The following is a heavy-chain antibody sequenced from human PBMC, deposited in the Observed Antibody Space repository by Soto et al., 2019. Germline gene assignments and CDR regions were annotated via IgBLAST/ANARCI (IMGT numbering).Heavy chain of an antibody. V-gene: IGHV4-4*02. D-gene: IGHD3-9*01. CDR2: IYHTGST. CDR3: AREPDILTGYYSY. CDR1: GTSISSTFW. J-gene: IGHJ4*02. Sequence: SETLSLTCAVSGTSISSTFWWTWVRQTPGKGLEWIGEIYHTGSTNYNPSLKSRVTISLDTSKNQFSLKLSSVTAADTAVYYCAREPDILTGYYSYWGQGALVTGSS.